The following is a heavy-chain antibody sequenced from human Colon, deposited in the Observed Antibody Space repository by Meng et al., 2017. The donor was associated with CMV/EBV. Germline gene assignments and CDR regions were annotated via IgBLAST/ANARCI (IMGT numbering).Heavy chain of an antibody. V-gene: IGHV4-38-2*02. CDR2: IHHSGAT. Sequence: GSLRLSCSVSGYSISSGHFWGWIRQPPGKGLEWLGSIHHSGATYYKSSLKSRVTMSVDPAKNQFSLKLTSVTAADTAVYYCARDLTLSAVPSAVGHWGQGTLVTVSS. CDR1: GYSISSGHF. D-gene: IGHD2-2*01. J-gene: IGHJ4*02. CDR3: ARDLTLSAVPSAVGH.